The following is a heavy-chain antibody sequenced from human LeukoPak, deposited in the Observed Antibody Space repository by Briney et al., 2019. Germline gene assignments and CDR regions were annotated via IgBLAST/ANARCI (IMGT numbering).Heavy chain of an antibody. Sequence: KPSDTLSLTCAVYGGPFSGYYWRGLRQPPGRGLEWRGEINNSGSTNYNPALKSRITISVDTSKNQFSLKLSSATAADTAVYYCARWVVAADYYYYMDVWGKGTTVTVSS. CDR2: INNSGST. V-gene: IGHV4-34*01. CDR1: GGPFSGYY. D-gene: IGHD2-15*01. CDR3: ARWVVAADYYYYMDV. J-gene: IGHJ6*03.